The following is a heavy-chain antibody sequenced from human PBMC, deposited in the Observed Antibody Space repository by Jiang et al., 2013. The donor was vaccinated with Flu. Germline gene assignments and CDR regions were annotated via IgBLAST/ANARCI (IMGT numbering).Heavy chain of an antibody. V-gene: IGHV3-30*18. J-gene: IGHJ4*02. Sequence: SFDGSDIYYADAVKGRFTISRDNSNNMLYLQMNNLRSEDTAVYFCAKGSEWELLDHWGQGTLVTVSS. CDR3: AKGSEWELLDH. CDR2: SFDGSDI. D-gene: IGHD1-26*01.